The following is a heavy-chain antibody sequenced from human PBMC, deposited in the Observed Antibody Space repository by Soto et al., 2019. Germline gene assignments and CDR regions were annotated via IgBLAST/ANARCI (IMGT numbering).Heavy chain of an antibody. Sequence: PGGSLRLSCAASGFVFKDSSIHWVRQASGKGLEWVGRIRDRAYNYATSYAASVKGRFTISRDDSSNTAFLQMNSLKTEDTAIYYCTRLISAAQDNWGQGTRVTVSS. D-gene: IGHD3-22*01. CDR1: GFVFKDSS. CDR2: IRDRAYNYAT. V-gene: IGHV3-73*01. J-gene: IGHJ4*02. CDR3: TRLISAAQDN.